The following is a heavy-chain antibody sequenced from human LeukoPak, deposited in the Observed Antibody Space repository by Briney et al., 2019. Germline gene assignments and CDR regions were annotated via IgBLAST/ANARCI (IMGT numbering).Heavy chain of an antibody. Sequence: PGGSLRLSCTASGFTFDHYAMHWVRQVPGKGLEWVSGISWNSDTVGYADSVKGRFTISRDNAKKSLYLQMNSLRPEDTALYYCIKAGGAGSYYFWFDSWGQGTLVTVSS. CDR1: GFTFDHYA. V-gene: IGHV3-9*01. D-gene: IGHD3-10*01. CDR2: ISWNSDTV. J-gene: IGHJ5*01. CDR3: IKAGGAGSYYFWFDS.